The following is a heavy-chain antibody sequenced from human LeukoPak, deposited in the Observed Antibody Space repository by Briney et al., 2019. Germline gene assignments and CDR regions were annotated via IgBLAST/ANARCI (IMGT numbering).Heavy chain of an antibody. J-gene: IGHJ6*03. V-gene: IGHV1-2*02. CDR2: INPNSGGT. CDR3: ARDSPFRCSSTSCYPSYYYYYYYMDV. CDR1: GYTFTGYY. Sequence: ASVKVSCKASGYTFTGYYMHWVRQAPGQGLEWMGWINPNSGGTNYAQKFQGRVTMTRDTSISTAYMELSRLRSDDTAVYYCARDSPFRCSSTSCYPSYYYYYYYMDVWGKGTTVTISS. D-gene: IGHD2-2*01.